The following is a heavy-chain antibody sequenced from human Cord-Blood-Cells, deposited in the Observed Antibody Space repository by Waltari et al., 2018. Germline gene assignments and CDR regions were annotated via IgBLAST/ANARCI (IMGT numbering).Heavy chain of an antibody. CDR2: INHSGST. J-gene: IGHJ4*02. D-gene: IGHD3-16*02. CDR1: GGSFSGYY. CDR3: AIGLGELSL. Sequence: QVQLQQWGAGLLKPSETLSLTCAVYGGSFSGYYWSWIRQPPGKGLEWIGEINHSGSTTYNPSLKSRVTRSVDTSKNQFSLKLSSVTAADTAVYYCAIGLGELSLWGQGTLVTVSS. V-gene: IGHV4-34*01.